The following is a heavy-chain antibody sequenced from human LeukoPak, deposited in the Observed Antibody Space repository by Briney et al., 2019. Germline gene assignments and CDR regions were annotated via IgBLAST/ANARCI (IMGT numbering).Heavy chain of an antibody. J-gene: IGHJ6*02. CDR2: INPNSGGT. V-gene: IGHV1-2*02. CDR3: ARVSYYGSGSHAPIYYYYGMDV. CDR1: GYTFTGYY. D-gene: IGHD3-10*01. Sequence: ASVKVSCKASGYTFTGYYMHWVRQAPGQGLEWMGWINPNSGGTNYAQKFKGRVTMTRDTSISTAHMELSRLRSDDTAVYYCARVSYYGSGSHAPIYYYYGMDVWGQGTTVTVSS.